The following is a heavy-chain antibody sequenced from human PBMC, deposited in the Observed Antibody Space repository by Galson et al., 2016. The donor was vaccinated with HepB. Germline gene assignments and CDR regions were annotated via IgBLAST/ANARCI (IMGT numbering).Heavy chain of an antibody. Sequence: SLRLSCAASGFTFSTSWMTWVRHAPGKGLEWVANITPNGVVKDYVGFVKGRFTISRDNAKNSLYLQLNSLRPEDTAFYYCATGDRWRYFAHWGQGTQVTVSS. V-gene: IGHV3-7*03. CDR1: GFTFSTSW. J-gene: IGHJ4*02. CDR2: ITPNGVVK. D-gene: IGHD5-24*01. CDR3: ATGDRWRYFAH.